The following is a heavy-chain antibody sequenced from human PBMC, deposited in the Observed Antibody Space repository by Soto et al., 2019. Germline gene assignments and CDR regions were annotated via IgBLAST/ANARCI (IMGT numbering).Heavy chain of an antibody. CDR3: ARDNGGDWGVGAFDF. D-gene: IGHD2-21*02. Sequence: SETLSLTCAVYGGSFSGYYWSWIRRPPGKGLEWIGEINHSGSTNYNPSLKSRVTISVDTSKNQFSLKLSSVTAADTAVYYCARDNGGDWGVGAFDFWGQGTMVTVSS. CDR1: GGSFSGYY. J-gene: IGHJ3*01. CDR2: INHSGST. V-gene: IGHV4-34*01.